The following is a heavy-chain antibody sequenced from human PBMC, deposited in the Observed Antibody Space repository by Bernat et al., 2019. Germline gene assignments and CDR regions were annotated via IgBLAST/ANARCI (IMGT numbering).Heavy chain of an antibody. CDR1: GFTFSSYS. Sequence: EVQLVESGGGLVKPGGSLRLSCAASGFTFSSYSMNWVRQAPGKGLEWVSYISSSSSYIYYADSVKGRFTISRDNAKNSLYLQMNSLRAEDTAVYYCAKDLSWNQVDYWGQGALVTVSS. J-gene: IGHJ4*02. D-gene: IGHD1-1*01. CDR2: ISSSSSYI. CDR3: AKDLSWNQVDY. V-gene: IGHV3-21*05.